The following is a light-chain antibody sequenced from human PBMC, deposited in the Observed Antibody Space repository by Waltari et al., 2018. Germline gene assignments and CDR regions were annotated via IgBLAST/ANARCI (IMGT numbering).Light chain of an antibody. CDR2: GAS. Sequence: DIQMTQSPSSLSASVGDRVTITCRASQVISNSLAWYQQKPGKAPKLLLYGASRLESGVPPRFSGCGSGTDYTLTISSLQPDDFATYYCQQYYFTPYTFGQGTKLDIK. V-gene: IGKV1-NL1*01. CDR1: QVISNS. CDR3: QQYYFTPYT. J-gene: IGKJ2*01.